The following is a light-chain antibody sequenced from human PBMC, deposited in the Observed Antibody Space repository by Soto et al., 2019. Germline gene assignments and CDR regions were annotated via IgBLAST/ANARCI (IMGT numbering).Light chain of an antibody. CDR3: MQVLPSPPT. CDR2: WSS. Sequence: DIVMTQSPLSLPVTPGEPASISCRSSQSLLQSNGNNYLDWYLQKPGKSPKLLINWSSNRASGVPDRFSGSGSVTDFTLNIIRVVAYDVRVYFCMQVLPSPPTCCQGINVDIK. CDR1: QSLLQSNGNNY. V-gene: IGKV2-28*01. J-gene: IGKJ1*01.